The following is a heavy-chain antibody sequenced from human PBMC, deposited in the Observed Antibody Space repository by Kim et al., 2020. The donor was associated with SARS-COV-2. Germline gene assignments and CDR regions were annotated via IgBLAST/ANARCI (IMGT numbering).Heavy chain of an antibody. Sequence: SVKVSCKASGFTFTSFAMQWVRQAPGQGLEWMGWIVVGNGDTIYAQKFQDRVTITRDTSTNTAYMELSSLRSEDTAVYYCAAEGGDTETHMFDYWGQGTLVTVSS. J-gene: IGHJ4*02. CDR3: AAEGGDTETHMFDY. CDR1: GFTFTSFA. V-gene: IGHV1-58*02. CDR2: IVVGNGDT. D-gene: IGHD2-21*02.